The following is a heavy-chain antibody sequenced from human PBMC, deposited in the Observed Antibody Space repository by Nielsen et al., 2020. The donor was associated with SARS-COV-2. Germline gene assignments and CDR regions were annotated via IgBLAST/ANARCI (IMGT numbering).Heavy chain of an antibody. CDR1: GFTFSDYY. J-gene: IGHJ5*02. CDR3: ARCGHDYSNHESWFDP. V-gene: IGHV3-11*01. CDR2: ISSSGSTI. D-gene: IGHD4-11*01. Sequence: GGSLRLSCAASGFTFSDYYMSWIRQAPGKGLEWVSYISSSGSTIYYADSVKGRFTISRDNAKNSLYLQMNSLRAEDTAVYYCARCGHDYSNHESWFDPWGQGTLVTVSS.